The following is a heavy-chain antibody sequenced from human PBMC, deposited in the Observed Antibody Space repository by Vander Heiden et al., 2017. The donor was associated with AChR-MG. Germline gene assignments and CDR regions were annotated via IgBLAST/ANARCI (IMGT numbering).Heavy chain of an antibody. CDR1: GGSISSSSYY. V-gene: IGHV4-39*01. J-gene: IGHJ4*02. CDR3: ARWVERATALYYFDY. Sequence: QLQLQESGPGLVKPSETLSLTCTVSGGSISSSSYYWCWIRPPPGKGLEWIGSIYYSGSTYYNPSLKSRVTISVDTSKNQFSLKLSSVTAADTAVYYCARWVERATALYYFDYWGQGTLVTVSS. CDR2: IYYSGST. D-gene: IGHD4-4*01.